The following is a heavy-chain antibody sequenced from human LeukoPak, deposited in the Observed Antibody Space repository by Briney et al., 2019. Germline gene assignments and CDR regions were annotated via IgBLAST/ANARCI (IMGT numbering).Heavy chain of an antibody. CDR2: IIPIFGTA. Sequence: ASVKVSCKASGGTFSSYAISWVRQAPGQGLEWMGGIIPIFGTANYAQKFQGRVTITADESTSTAYMELSSLRSEDTAVYYCASLIGIVGATGDYWGQGTQVTVSS. D-gene: IGHD1-26*01. CDR1: GGTFSSYA. J-gene: IGHJ4*02. V-gene: IGHV1-69*01. CDR3: ASLIGIVGATGDY.